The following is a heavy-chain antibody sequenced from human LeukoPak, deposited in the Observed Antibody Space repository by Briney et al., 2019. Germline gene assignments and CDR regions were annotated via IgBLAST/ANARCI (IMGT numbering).Heavy chain of an antibody. D-gene: IGHD4-17*01. Sequence: ASVKVSCKASGYTFTSYGISWVRQAPGQGLEWMGWISAYNGNTNNAQKLQGRVTMTTDTSTSTAYMELRSLRSDDTAVYYCARVNGDYYYYYYMDVWGKGTTVTVSS. CDR3: ARVNGDYYYYYYMDV. J-gene: IGHJ6*03. CDR1: GYTFTSYG. V-gene: IGHV1-18*01. CDR2: ISAYNGNT.